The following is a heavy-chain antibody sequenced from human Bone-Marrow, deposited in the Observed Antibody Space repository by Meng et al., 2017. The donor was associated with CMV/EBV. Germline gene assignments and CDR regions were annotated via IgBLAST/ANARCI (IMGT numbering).Heavy chain of an antibody. V-gene: IGHV3-74*01. CDR1: GFTFSSYW. J-gene: IGHJ4*02. Sequence: GGSLRLSCAASGFTFSSYWMHWVRQAPGKGLVWVSRINSDGSSTSYADSVKGRFTISRDNAKNTLYLQMNSLRPEDTAVYYCARAADSSSAGPLGWGQGTLVTVSS. D-gene: IGHD6-6*01. CDR2: INSDGSST. CDR3: ARAADSSSAGPLG.